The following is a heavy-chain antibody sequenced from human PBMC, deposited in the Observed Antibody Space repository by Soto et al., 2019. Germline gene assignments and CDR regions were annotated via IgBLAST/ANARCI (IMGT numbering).Heavy chain of an antibody. V-gene: IGHV3-73*01. J-gene: IGHJ4*02. CDR1: GFTFFGSA. Sequence: WGSLRLSCAASGFTFFGSAIRCVRHSSLKWREWVVHIRSKTNSYATAYAESVKGRFTISRDDSMNTAYLQMNSLKTEDTAVYFCTRQTDAVQWLVVPTDYNFDYWGQGTLVTVSS. CDR3: TRQTDAVQWLVVPTDYNFDY. D-gene: IGHD6-19*01. CDR2: IRSKTNSYAT.